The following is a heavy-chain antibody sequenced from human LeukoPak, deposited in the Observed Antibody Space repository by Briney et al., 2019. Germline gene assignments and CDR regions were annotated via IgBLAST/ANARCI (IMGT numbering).Heavy chain of an antibody. V-gene: IGHV3-9*01. CDR3: AKDTSSSSSFFYLDV. D-gene: IGHD6-6*01. Sequence: GRSLRLSCAASGFTFDDYAMHWVRQAPGKGLEWVSGISWNSRKMDYADSVRGRFTISRDNDKNSVYLQMNSLTAEDTALHYCAKDTSSSSSFFYLDVWGKGTAVTVSS. CDR2: ISWNSRKM. CDR1: GFTFDDYA. J-gene: IGHJ6*03.